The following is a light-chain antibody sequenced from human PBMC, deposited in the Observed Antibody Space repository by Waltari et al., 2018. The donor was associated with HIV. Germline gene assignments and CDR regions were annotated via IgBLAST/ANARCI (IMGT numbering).Light chain of an antibody. Sequence: EIVMTQSPVTLSVSPGERATLSCRASQSVSSNLDWYQQKPGQAPRLLIYGASTRATGIPARFSGSGSGTEFTLTISSLQSEDFAVYYCQHYNNWPPYTFGQGTKLEIK. CDR1: QSVSSN. CDR2: GAS. V-gene: IGKV3-15*01. J-gene: IGKJ2*01. CDR3: QHYNNWPPYT.